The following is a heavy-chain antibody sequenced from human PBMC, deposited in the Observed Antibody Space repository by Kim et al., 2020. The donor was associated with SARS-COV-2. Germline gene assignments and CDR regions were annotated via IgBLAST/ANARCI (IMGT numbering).Heavy chain of an antibody. CDR1: GGSVSSGSYY. CDR3: ARVSRDGYNWAHDY. V-gene: IGHV4-61*01. Sequence: SETLSLTCTVSGGSVSSGSYYWSWIRQPPGKGLEWIGYIYYSGSTNYNPSLKSRVTISVDTSKNQFSLKLSSVTAADTAVYYCARVSRDGYNWAHDYWGQGTLVTVSS. D-gene: IGHD5-12*01. J-gene: IGHJ4*02. CDR2: IYYSGST.